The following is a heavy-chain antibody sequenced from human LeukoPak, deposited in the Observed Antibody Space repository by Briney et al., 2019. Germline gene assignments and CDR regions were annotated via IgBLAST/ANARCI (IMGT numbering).Heavy chain of an antibody. V-gene: IGHV3-48*04. Sequence: PGGSLRLSCAASGFTFSSYSVNWVRQAPGKGLEWVSYISSSSRTIYYADSVKGRFTISRDNAKNSLYLQMNSLRAEDTAVYYCARDPRWGSFDYWGQGTLVPVSS. CDR1: GFTFSSYS. CDR2: ISSSSRTI. J-gene: IGHJ4*02. CDR3: ARDPRWGSFDY. D-gene: IGHD4-23*01.